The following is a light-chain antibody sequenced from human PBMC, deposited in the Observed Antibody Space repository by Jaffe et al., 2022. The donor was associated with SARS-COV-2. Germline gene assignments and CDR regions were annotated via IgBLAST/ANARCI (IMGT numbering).Light chain of an antibody. V-gene: IGLV2-11*01. Sequence: QSALTQPRSVSGSPGQSVIISCTGPSSDVSGFNFVSWYLQHPGKAPQLIISDVSERPSGVPERFSGSKSGNTASLTVSGLQAEDEADYYCCTYAGNSWVFGGGTKVTVL. CDR3: CTYAGNSWV. J-gene: IGLJ3*02. CDR1: SSDVSGFNF. CDR2: DVS.